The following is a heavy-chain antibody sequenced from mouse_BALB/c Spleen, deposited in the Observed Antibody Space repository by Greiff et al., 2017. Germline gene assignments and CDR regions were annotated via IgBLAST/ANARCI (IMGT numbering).Heavy chain of an antibody. D-gene: IGHD3-1*01. Sequence: QVQLQQSGAELVRPGSSVKISCKASGYAFSSYWMNWVKQRPGQGLEWIGQIYPGDGDTNYNGKFKGKATLTADKSSSTAYMQLSSLTSEDSAVYFCARPARATWFAYWGQGTLVTVSA. CDR1: GYAFSSYW. J-gene: IGHJ3*01. V-gene: IGHV1-80*01. CDR2: IYPGDGDT. CDR3: ARPARATWFAY.